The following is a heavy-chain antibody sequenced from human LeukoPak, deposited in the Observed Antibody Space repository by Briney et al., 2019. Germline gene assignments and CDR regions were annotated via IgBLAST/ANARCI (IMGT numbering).Heavy chain of an antibody. Sequence: GGSLRLSCAASGFTFSSYGMHWIRQAPGKGLEWVAFIQYDGSNKYYADPVKGRFTISRDNSKNILDLQMNSPRAEDTVEYYCAKDKGYDSSGVDYWGQGALVTVSS. V-gene: IGHV3-30*02. D-gene: IGHD3-22*01. J-gene: IGHJ4*02. CDR1: GFTFSSYG. CDR2: IQYDGSNK. CDR3: AKDKGYDSSGVDY.